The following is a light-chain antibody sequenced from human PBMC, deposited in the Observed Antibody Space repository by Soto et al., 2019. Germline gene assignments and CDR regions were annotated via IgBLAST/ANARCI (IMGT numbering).Light chain of an antibody. J-gene: IGKJ4*01. CDR3: QQYGNSPLT. CDR1: QSVRSDY. V-gene: IGKV3-20*01. CDR2: GVS. Sequence: EIVFTQSPGTLSLSPGERATLSCRASQSVRSDYFAWYQQKPGRAPRVIIFGVSTRATGIPDRFSGSGSGTDFTLTISRLEPEDFALYYCQQYGNSPLTFGGGTKVDIK.